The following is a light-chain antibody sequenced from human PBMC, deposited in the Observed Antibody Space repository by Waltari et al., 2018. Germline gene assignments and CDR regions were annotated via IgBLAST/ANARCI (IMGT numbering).Light chain of an antibody. Sequence: DIQMNQSPSSLSASVGDRVTITCRASQTISSYLNWYQQKPGKAPKLLIYAASSLQSGVPSRFSGSESGTDFTLTISSLQPEDFATYYCQQSYSTPRTFGGGTKVEIK. CDR2: AAS. CDR3: QQSYSTPRT. V-gene: IGKV1-39*01. J-gene: IGKJ4*01. CDR1: QTISSY.